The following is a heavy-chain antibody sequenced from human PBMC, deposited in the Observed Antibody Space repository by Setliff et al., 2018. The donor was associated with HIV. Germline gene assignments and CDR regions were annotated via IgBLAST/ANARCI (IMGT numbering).Heavy chain of an antibody. V-gene: IGHV4-34*01. J-gene: IGHJ5*02. CDR1: GGSFTNYY. D-gene: IGHD2-2*01. Sequence: SETLSLTCAVYGGSFTNYYWSWIRQSPGKGLEWIGEITHSGSTNYNPSLKSRVTISVDTSKNQFSLKLTSVTAADTAVYYCARGPVVVIPAPRWRWFDPWGRGTLVTVSS. CDR2: ITHSGST. CDR3: ARGPVVVIPAPRWRWFDP.